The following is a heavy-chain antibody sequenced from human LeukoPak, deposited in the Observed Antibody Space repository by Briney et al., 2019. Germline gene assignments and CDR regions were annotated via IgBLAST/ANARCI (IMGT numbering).Heavy chain of an antibody. CDR1: GFTFSSYW. V-gene: IGHV3-74*01. Sequence: GGSLRLSCAASGFTFSSYWMHWVRQAPGKGLVWVSRINSDGSSTSYADSVKGRFTISRDNAKNTLYVQMNSLRVEDTAVYYCARATYYYDSGGYYHEAFDIWGQGTMVTVSS. CDR2: INSDGSST. D-gene: IGHD3-22*01. J-gene: IGHJ3*02. CDR3: ARATYYYDSGGYYHEAFDI.